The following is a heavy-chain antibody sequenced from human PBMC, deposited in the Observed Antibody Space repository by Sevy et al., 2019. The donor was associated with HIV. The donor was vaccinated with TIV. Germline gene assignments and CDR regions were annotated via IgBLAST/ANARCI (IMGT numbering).Heavy chain of an antibody. Sequence: SETLSLTCSVSGGSISNYYWRWIRQPPGKGLEWIGYIYYSGSTNYNPSLKSRVTISVDTSKNQFSLKLSSVTAADTAVYYCARESIAAAGDFDYWGQGTLVTVSS. V-gene: IGHV4-59*01. CDR2: IYYSGST. CDR1: GGSISNYY. CDR3: ARESIAAAGDFDY. J-gene: IGHJ4*02. D-gene: IGHD6-13*01.